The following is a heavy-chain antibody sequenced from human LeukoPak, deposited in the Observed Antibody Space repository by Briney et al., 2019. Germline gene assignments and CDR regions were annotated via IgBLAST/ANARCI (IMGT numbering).Heavy chain of an antibody. J-gene: IGHJ4*02. V-gene: IGHV3-48*04. CDR3: ARAYDSSGYIGGILDY. D-gene: IGHD3-22*01. CDR2: ISSSSSTI. Sequence: GGSLRLSCAASGFTFSSYSMNWVRQAPGKGLEWVSYISSSSSTIYYADSVKGRFTISRDNAKNSLYLQMNSLRAEDTAVYYCARAYDSSGYIGGILDYWGQGTLVTVSS. CDR1: GFTFSSYS.